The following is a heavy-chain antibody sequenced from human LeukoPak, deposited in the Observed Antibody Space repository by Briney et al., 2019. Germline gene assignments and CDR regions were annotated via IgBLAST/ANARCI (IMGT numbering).Heavy chain of an antibody. J-gene: IGHJ5*02. CDR2: IHYGGTT. CDR1: DGSISPYY. CDR3: ARDRWFDP. V-gene: IGHV4-59*12. Sequence: PSETLSLTCTVSDGSISPYYWSWIRQPPGKGLEWIGSIHYGGTTNYNPSLRSRVTISVDTSKNQFSLRLTSVTAADTAVYYCARDRWFDPWGQGTLVTVSS.